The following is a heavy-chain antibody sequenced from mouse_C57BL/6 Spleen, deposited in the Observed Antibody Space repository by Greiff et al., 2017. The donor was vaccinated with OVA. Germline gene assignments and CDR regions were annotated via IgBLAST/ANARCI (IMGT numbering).Heavy chain of an antibody. Sequence: EVMLVESGGGLVKPGGSLKLSCAASGFTFSDYGMHWVRQAPEQGLEWVAYISSGSSTTYYADTVKGRFTISRDNAKNTLFLQMTSLRSEDTAMYCCARPQLGPFAYWGQGTLVTVSA. V-gene: IGHV5-17*01. J-gene: IGHJ3*01. D-gene: IGHD4-1*02. CDR1: GFTFSDYG. CDR2: ISSGSSTT. CDR3: ARPQLGPFAY.